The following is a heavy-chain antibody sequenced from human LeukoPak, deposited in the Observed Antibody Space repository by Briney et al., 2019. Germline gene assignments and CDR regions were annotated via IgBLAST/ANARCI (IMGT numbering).Heavy chain of an antibody. Sequence: PGRSLRLSCAASGFTFDDYAMHWVRQAPGKGLEWVSLISWDGGSTYYADSVKGRFTISRDNSKNSLYLQMNSLRAEDTALYYCAKDVGRGGLFGYYGMDVWGQGTTVTVPS. CDR3: AKDVGRGGLFGYYGMDV. CDR2: ISWDGGST. D-gene: IGHD3-22*01. V-gene: IGHV3-43D*03. CDR1: GFTFDDYA. J-gene: IGHJ6*02.